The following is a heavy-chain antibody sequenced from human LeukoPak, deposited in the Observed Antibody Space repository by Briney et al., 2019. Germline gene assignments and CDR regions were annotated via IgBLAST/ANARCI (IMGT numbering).Heavy chain of an antibody. CDR1: GFTFSSYE. Sequence: PGGSLRLSCAASGFTFSSYEMNWVRQAPGKGLEWVSYISSSGSTIYYADSVKGRFTISRDNAKNSLYLQMNSLRAEDTAVYYCAREGFVLLSSAAGTPFDYWGQGTLVTVSS. V-gene: IGHV3-48*03. D-gene: IGHD6-13*01. J-gene: IGHJ4*02. CDR3: AREGFVLLSSAAGTPFDY. CDR2: ISSSGSTI.